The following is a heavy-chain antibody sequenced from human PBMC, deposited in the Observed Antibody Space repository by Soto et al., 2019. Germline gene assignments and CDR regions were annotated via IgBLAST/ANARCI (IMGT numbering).Heavy chain of an antibody. CDR2: ISADGSNT. J-gene: IGHJ4*02. CDR3: ARRTDTYNWADY. CDR1: GFMFSSHW. D-gene: IGHD1-1*01. V-gene: IGHV3-74*01. Sequence: EVQLVESGGGLVQPGGSLRLSCAASGFMFSSHWMHWVRQAPGKGLVWVSRISADGSNTNYADSVKGRFTISRDNAKNTLFLQMNSLRAEDKAVYYCARRTDTYNWADYWGQGTLVTVSS.